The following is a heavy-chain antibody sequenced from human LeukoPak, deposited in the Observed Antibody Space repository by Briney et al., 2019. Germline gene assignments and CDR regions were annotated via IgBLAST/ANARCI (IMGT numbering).Heavy chain of an antibody. D-gene: IGHD3-10*01. J-gene: IGHJ6*03. V-gene: IGHV4-61*09. CDR1: GYSITSGYF. CDR2: IYSSGNT. CDR3: ARVTYGSGNYYVYYYYMDV. Sequence: SETLSLTCAVSGYSITSGYFWSWMRQPAGKGLEWIGHIYSSGNTNYNPSLKSRVTISIDTSKNQFSLKVTSVTAADTAVYYCARVTYGSGNYYVYYYYMDVWGKGTTVTVSS.